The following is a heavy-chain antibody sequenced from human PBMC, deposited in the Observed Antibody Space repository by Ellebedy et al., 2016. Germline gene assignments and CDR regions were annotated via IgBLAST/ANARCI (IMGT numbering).Heavy chain of an antibody. CDR3: ARGKEREIMTDYFDY. CDR1: GGSFSGYY. D-gene: IGHD5-24*01. V-gene: IGHV4-34*01. J-gene: IGHJ4*02. CDR2: INHSGGT. Sequence: SETLSLXCAVYGGSFSGYYWSWIRQPPGKGLEWIGEINHSGGTNYNPSLKRRVTISLDTSKKQFSLKLSSVTAADTAVYYCARGKEREIMTDYFDYWGQGALVTVSP.